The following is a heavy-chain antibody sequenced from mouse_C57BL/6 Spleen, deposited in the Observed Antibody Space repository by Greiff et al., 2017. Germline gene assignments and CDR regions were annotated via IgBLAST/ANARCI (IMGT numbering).Heavy chain of an antibody. CDR2: INPNYGTT. CDR1: GYSFTDYS. Sequence: VQLQQSGPELVKPGASVKISCKASGYSFTDYSMNWVKQSNGKSLEWIGVINPNYGTTSYNQKFKGKATLTVDKSSSTAYMQLNSLTSEDSAVDYCASSGTGSWYFDVWGTGTTVTVSS. V-gene: IGHV1-39*01. CDR3: ASSGTGSWYFDV. D-gene: IGHD4-1*01. J-gene: IGHJ1*03.